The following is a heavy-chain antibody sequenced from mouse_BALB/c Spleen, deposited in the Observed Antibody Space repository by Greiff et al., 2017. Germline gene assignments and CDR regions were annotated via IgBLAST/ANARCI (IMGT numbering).Heavy chain of an antibody. J-gene: IGHJ2*01. V-gene: IGHV5-6-4*01. CDR2: ISSGGSYT. Sequence: DVKLQESGGGLVQPGGSLKLSCAASGFTFSSYTMSWVRQTPEKRLEWVATISSGGSYTYYPDSVKGRFTISRDNAKNTLYLQMSSLKSEDTAMYYCTRDLFDYWGQGTTLTVSS. CDR3: TRDLFDY. CDR1: GFTFSSYT.